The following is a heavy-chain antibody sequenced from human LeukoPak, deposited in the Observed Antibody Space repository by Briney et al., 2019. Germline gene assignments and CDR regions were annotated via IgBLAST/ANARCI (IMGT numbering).Heavy chain of an antibody. V-gene: IGHV3-7*01. Sequence: GGSLRLSCAASGFTFSSYRMSWVRQAPGKGLEWVANIKQDGSEKYYVDSVKGRFTISRDNAKNSLYLQMNSLRAEDTAVYYCARDYDFWSGYFRHTLFDYWGQGTLVTVSS. CDR1: GFTFSSYR. D-gene: IGHD3-3*01. J-gene: IGHJ4*02. CDR3: ARDYDFWSGYFRHTLFDY. CDR2: IKQDGSEK.